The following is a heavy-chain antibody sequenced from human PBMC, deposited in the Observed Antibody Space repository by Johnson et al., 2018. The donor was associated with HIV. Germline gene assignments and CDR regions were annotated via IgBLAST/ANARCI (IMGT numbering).Heavy chain of an antibody. J-gene: IGHJ3*02. V-gene: IGHV3-7*01. Sequence: VQLVESGGGLKQPGGSLRLSCAASGFTFSSYAMHWVRQAPEKGLEWVADIKCDGSERYYVDSVKGRFTISRDYAKNSLYLQMNSLRAEDTAVYYCARGQGWGDAFDIWGQGTMVIVSS. CDR1: GFTFSSYA. D-gene: IGHD3-16*01. CDR3: ARGQGWGDAFDI. CDR2: IKCDGSER.